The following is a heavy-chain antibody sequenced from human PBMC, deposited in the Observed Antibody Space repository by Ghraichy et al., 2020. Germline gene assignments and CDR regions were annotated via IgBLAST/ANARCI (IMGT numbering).Heavy chain of an antibody. CDR3: ARAPEATILRTNHDILTSQFYNYGMDV. Sequence: GVLRLSCATSGFTFKDFYMSWFRQAPGKGLEWVAYITNRKDNTDYADSVKGRFTISRDYGQKSVHLQMNSLRVEDTAVYFCARAPEATILRTNHDILTSQFYNYGMDVWGQGITVIVSS. V-gene: IGHV3-11*06. D-gene: IGHD3-9*01. J-gene: IGHJ6*02. CDR2: ITNRKDNT. CDR1: GFTFKDFY.